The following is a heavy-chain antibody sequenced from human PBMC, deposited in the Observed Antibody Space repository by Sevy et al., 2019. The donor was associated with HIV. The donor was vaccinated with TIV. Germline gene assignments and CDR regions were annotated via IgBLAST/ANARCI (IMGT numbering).Heavy chain of an antibody. D-gene: IGHD2-8*02. CDR2: IRSDGSHE. V-gene: IGHV3-30*02. Sequence: GGSLRLSCAASGFTFSNHAMHWVRQSPGKGLEWVAFIRSDGSHEYYADSVKGRFTISRDNSKNTVYLQMSSLRPEDTAVYYCARGRKVLLVVYAIPFDVFDIWGQGTMVTVSS. J-gene: IGHJ3*02. CDR1: GFTFSNHA. CDR3: ARGRKVLLVVYAIPFDVFDI.